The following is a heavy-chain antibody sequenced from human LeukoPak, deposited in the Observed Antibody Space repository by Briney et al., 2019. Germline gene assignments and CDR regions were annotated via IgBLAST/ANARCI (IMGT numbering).Heavy chain of an antibody. CDR1: GYSFTSYW. V-gene: IGHV5-51*01. CDR2: IYPGDSDT. D-gene: IGHD7-27*01. J-gene: IGHJ3*02. Sequence: GESLKISCKGSGYSFTSYWIGWVRQVPGKGLEWMGIIYPGDSDTRYSPSFQGQVTISADKSISTAYLQWSSLKASDTAMYFCARLADGLGISAFDIWGQGTMVAVSS. CDR3: ARLADGLGISAFDI.